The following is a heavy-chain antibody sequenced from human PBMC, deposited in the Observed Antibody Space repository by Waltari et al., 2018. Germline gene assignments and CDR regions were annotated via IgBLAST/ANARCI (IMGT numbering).Heavy chain of an antibody. D-gene: IGHD3-22*01. CDR1: GGSISSSSYY. J-gene: IGHJ4*02. CDR2: IYYSGST. V-gene: IGHV4-39*01. Sequence: QLQLQESGPGLVKPSETLSLTCTVSGGSISSSSYYWGWFRQPPGKGLEWIGSIYYSGSTYYNPSLKSRVTISVDTSKNQFSLKLSSVTAADTAVYYCASRDISGYPDYWGQGTLVTVSS. CDR3: ASRDISGYPDY.